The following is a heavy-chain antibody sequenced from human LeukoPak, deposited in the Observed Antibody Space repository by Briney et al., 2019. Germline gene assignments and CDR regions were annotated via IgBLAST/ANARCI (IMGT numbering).Heavy chain of an antibody. V-gene: IGHV3-21*01. J-gene: IGHJ6*03. CDR2: ISSTSTYI. D-gene: IGHD1-1*01. CDR3: ARDHLEGFTYYQYMDV. Sequence: PGGSLRLSCAASGFTFSSYWMSWVRQAPGKGLEWVASISSTSTYIYYAGSVEGRFTISRDNARNSLYLQMDSLRAEDTAVYYCARDHLEGFTYYQYMDVWGTGTTVTVSS. CDR1: GFTFSSYW.